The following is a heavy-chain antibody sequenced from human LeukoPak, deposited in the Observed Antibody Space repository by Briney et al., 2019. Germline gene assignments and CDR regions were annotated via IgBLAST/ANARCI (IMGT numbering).Heavy chain of an antibody. V-gene: IGHV1-2*02. D-gene: IGHD2-15*01. Sequence: ASVKVSCKASGYTFTGYYMHWVRQAPGQGLEWMGWINPNSGGTNYAQKFQGRATMTRDTSISTAYMELSRLRSDDTAVYYCARADCSGGSCSPDYWGQGTLVTVSS. CDR3: ARADCSGGSCSPDY. J-gene: IGHJ4*02. CDR1: GYTFTGYY. CDR2: INPNSGGT.